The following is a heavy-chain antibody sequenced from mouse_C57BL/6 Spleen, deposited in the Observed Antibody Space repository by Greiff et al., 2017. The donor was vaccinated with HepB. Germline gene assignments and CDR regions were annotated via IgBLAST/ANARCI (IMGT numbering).Heavy chain of an antibody. Sequence: VQLQQSGPELVKPGASVKISCKASGYAFSSSWMNWVKQRPGQGLEWIGRIYPGDGDTNYNGKFKGKATLTADKSSSTAYMQLSSLTSEDSAVYFCARFDDYDWYFDVWGTGTTVTVSS. CDR1: GYAFSSSW. J-gene: IGHJ1*03. CDR2: IYPGDGDT. V-gene: IGHV1-82*01. CDR3: ARFDDYDWYFDV. D-gene: IGHD2-4*01.